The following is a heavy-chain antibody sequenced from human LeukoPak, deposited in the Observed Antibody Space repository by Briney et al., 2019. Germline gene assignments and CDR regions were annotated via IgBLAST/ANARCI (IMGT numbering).Heavy chain of an antibody. J-gene: IGHJ6*04. CDR3: ARDILDCSSTSCYTGDV. CDR2: INPNSGGT. D-gene: IGHD2-2*02. V-gene: IGHV1-2*02. CDR1: GYTFTGYY. Sequence: ASVKVSCKASGYTFTGYYMHWVRQAPGQGLEWMGWINPNSGGTNYAQKFQGRVTMTRDTSISTAYMELSRLRPDDTAVYYCARDILDCSSTSCYTGDVWGKGTTVTVSS.